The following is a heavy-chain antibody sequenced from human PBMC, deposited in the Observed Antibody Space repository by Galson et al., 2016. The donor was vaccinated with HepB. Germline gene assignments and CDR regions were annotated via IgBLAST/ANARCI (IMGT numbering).Heavy chain of an antibody. Sequence: ADSVRGRFTISRDNAKNSLYLQMNTLRAEDTAVYYCATSGRPGDSFDYWGQGTLVTVSS. D-gene: IGHD1-1*01. J-gene: IGHJ4*02. V-gene: IGHV3-21*04. CDR3: ATSGRPGDSFDY.